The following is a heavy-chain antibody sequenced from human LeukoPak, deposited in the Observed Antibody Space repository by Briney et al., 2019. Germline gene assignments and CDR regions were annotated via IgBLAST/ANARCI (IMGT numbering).Heavy chain of an antibody. CDR1: GGSISSSSYY. Sequence: SETLSLTCTVSGGSISSSSYYWGWIRQPPGKGLEWIGSIYYSGSAYYNPSLKSRVTISVDTSKNQFSLKLSSVTAADTAVYYCARDPSGYFDYWGQGTLVTVSS. J-gene: IGHJ4*02. CDR2: IYYSGSA. V-gene: IGHV4-39*07. CDR3: ARDPSGYFDY.